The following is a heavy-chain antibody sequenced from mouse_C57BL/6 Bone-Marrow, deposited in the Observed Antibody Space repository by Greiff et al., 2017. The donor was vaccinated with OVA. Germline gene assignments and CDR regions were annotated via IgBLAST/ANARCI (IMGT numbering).Heavy chain of an antibody. CDR2: ISYSGST. Sequence: VQLKESGPGLAKPSQTLSLTCSVTGYSITSDYWNWIRKFPGNKLEYMGYISYSGSTYYNPSLKSRISITRDTSKNQDYLQLNSVTTEDTATYYCARSARYGSSYYYAMDYWGQGTSVTVSS. D-gene: IGHD1-1*01. V-gene: IGHV3-8*01. J-gene: IGHJ4*01. CDR3: ARSARYGSSYYYAMDY. CDR1: GYSITSDY.